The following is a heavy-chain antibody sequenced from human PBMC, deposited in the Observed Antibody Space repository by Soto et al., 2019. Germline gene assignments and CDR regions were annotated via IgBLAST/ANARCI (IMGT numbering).Heavy chain of an antibody. J-gene: IGHJ4*02. CDR2: ISQDGAIA. Sequence: VQLVASGGGLVQPGGSLRLSCAASGFAFGSYWMHWVRQAPGKGLVWVSRISQDGAIATQADSVKGRFTISRDNAKNTLFLQMNSLRADDTAVYYCLRDQRHWNEFADQWGQGTLVTVSS. V-gene: IGHV3-74*01. D-gene: IGHD1-1*01. CDR3: LRDQRHWNEFADQ. CDR1: GFAFGSYW.